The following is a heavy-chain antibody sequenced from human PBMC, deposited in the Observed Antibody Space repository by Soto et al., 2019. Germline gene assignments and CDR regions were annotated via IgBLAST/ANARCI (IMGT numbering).Heavy chain of an antibody. J-gene: IGHJ3*02. D-gene: IGHD2-2*01. CDR2: INPSGGST. Sequence: ASVRVSCKASGYTFTSYYMHWVRQAPGQGLEWMGIINPSGGSTSYAQKFQGRVTMTRDTSTSTVYMELSSLRSEDTAVYYCANSLFGYQLLLSAFDIWGQGTMVTVSS. CDR3: ANSLFGYQLLLSAFDI. V-gene: IGHV1-46*01. CDR1: GYTFTSYY.